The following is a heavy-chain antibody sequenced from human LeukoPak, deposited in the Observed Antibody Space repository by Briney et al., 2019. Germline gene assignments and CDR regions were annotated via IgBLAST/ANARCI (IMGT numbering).Heavy chain of an antibody. D-gene: IGHD5-12*01. CDR3: ARGRFSGYGAD. V-gene: IGHV1-2*02. CDR1: GYTFTGYY. CDR2: INPNSGGT. J-gene: IGHJ4*02. Sequence: ASVKVSCKASGYTFTGYYIHWVRQAPGQGLEWMGWINPNSGGTNYAQKFQGRVTMTRDTSLRTAYMELSSLTSDDTAVYYCARGRFSGYGADWGQGTLVTVSS.